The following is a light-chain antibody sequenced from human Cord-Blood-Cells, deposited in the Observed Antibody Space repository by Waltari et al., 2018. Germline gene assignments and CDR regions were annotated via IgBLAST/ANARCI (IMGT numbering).Light chain of an antibody. J-gene: IGKJ4*01. V-gene: IGKV3-20*01. CDR3: QQYGSSLFT. CDR2: GAS. CDR1: QSVSSSY. Sequence: EIVLTQSPGTLSLSPGERATLLCRASQSVSSSYLAWYQQKPGQAPRLLIYGASSRATGIPDRFSGSGSGTDFTLTISRLEPEDFAVYYCQQYGSSLFTFGGGTKVEIK.